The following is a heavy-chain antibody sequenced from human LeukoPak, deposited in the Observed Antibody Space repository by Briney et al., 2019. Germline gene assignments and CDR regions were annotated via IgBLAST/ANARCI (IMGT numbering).Heavy chain of an antibody. CDR3: AKDRTGYSYGYFLSP. V-gene: IGHV3-23*01. CDR1: GLTFSNYA. Sequence: GGSLRLSCAASGLTFSNYAMSWVRQAPGKGLEWVSAISGSGGSTYYADSVKGRFTISRDNSKNTLYLQMNSLRAEDTAVYYCAKDRTGYSYGYFLSPWGQGTLVTVSS. J-gene: IGHJ5*02. CDR2: ISGSGGST. D-gene: IGHD5-18*01.